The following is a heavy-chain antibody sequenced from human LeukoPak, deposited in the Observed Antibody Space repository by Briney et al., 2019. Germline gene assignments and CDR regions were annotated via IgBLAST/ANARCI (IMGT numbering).Heavy chain of an antibody. J-gene: IGHJ4*02. CDR2: IYHSGST. CDR3: ARVILRLGELSGGDY. Sequence: SETLSLTCTVSGYSVSSGYYWGWIRQPPGKGLEWIGSIYHSGSTYYNPSLKSRVTISVDTSKNQFSLKLSSVTAADTAVYYCARVILRLGELSGGDYWGQGTLVTVSS. CDR1: GYSVSSGYY. V-gene: IGHV4-38-2*02. D-gene: IGHD3-16*02.